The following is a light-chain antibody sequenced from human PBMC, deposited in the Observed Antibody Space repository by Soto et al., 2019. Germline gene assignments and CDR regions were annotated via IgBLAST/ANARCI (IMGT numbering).Light chain of an antibody. CDR1: TSDVGLYNY. V-gene: IGLV2-14*03. J-gene: IGLJ2*01. Sequence: QSALTQPASVSGPPGQSIAISCIGSTSDVGLYNYVSWYQQHPGKAPKLMIYDVSERPSGVSHRFSGSKSGNTASLTISGLQAEDEADYFCSSYTRSGTVIFGGGTKLTVL. CDR3: SSYTRSGTVI. CDR2: DVS.